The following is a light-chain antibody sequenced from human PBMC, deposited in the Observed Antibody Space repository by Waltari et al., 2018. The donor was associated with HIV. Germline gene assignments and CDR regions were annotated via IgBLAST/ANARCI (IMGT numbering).Light chain of an antibody. Sequence: QSVLTQPPSASGTPGQRVTISCSGGSSNIGSNFVIWYQQLPGTAPKLLMYRNNQRPSGVPDRFSGSKSGTSASLAISGLQSEDEADYYCAAWDDSLNGQWVFGGGTKVTVL. J-gene: IGLJ3*02. CDR3: AAWDDSLNGQWV. CDR2: RNN. CDR1: SSNIGSNF. V-gene: IGLV1-44*01.